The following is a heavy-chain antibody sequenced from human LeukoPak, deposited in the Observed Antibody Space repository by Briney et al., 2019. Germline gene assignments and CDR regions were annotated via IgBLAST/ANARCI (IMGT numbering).Heavy chain of an antibody. V-gene: IGHV4-4*09. Sequence: PSETLSLTCTVSGGSISSYYWSWIRQPPGKGLEWIGYIYTSGSTNYNPSLKSRVTISVDTSKNQFSLKLSSVTAADTAVYYCASSTSSSWNDYYYMDVWGKGTTITVSS. CDR3: ASSTSSSWNDYYYMDV. CDR2: IYTSGST. J-gene: IGHJ6*03. D-gene: IGHD6-13*01. CDR1: GGSISSYY.